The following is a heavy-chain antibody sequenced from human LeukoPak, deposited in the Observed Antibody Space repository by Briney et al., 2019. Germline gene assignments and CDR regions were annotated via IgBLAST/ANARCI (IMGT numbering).Heavy chain of an antibody. CDR2: IYDAGST. V-gene: IGHV4-39*01. CDR3: QSQFLNWFLDY. D-gene: IGHD3-3*01. J-gene: IGHJ4*02. Sequence: SETLSLTCTVSGDSIRSNNYYWGWIRQPPGKGLERIGSIYDAGSTFYNPSLKSRVIISVDTSKNQFSLKLSSVTAADTAVYYCQSQFLNWFLDYWGQGTLVTVSS. CDR1: GDSIRSNNYY.